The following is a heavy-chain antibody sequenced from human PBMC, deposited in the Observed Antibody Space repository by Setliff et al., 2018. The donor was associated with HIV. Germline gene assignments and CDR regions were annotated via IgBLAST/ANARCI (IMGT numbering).Heavy chain of an antibody. Sequence: SETLSLTCTVSGGSISTSNYYWGWVRQPPGKGLEWVGNVDYTGSTYYNPSLESRVTISVDTSKNQFSLRLNSVTAADTAVYYCARQGNIVVVTSFDYWGQGTLVTVSS. CDR3: ARQGNIVVVTSFDY. D-gene: IGHD2-21*02. J-gene: IGHJ4*02. CDR2: VDYTGST. CDR1: GGSISTSNYY. V-gene: IGHV4-39*07.